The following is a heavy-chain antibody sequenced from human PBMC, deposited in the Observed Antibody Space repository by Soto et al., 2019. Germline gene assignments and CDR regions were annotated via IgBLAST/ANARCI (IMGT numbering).Heavy chain of an antibody. CDR3: ARESGYPRELPKHDAFDI. Sequence: SQTLSLTCAISGDSVSSNSAAWNWIRQSPSRGLEWLGRTYYRSKWYNDYAVSVKSRITINPDTSKNQFSLQLNSVTPEDTAVYYCARESGYPRELPKHDAFDIWGQGTMVTVSS. D-gene: IGHD1-26*01. CDR2: TYYRSKWYN. CDR1: GDSVSSNSAA. V-gene: IGHV6-1*01. J-gene: IGHJ3*02.